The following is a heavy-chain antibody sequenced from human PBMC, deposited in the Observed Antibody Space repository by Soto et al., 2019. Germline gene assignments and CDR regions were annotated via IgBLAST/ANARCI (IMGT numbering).Heavy chain of an antibody. CDR1: GGSISSGGYY. CDR3: AREFHTGTTLGTRLIFDY. Sequence: PAETLSLTCTVSGGSISSGGYYWSWIRQHPGKGLEWIGYIYYSGSTYYNPSLKSRVTISVDTSKNQFSLKLSSVTAADTAVYYCAREFHTGTTLGTRLIFDYWGQGTLVTSPQ. J-gene: IGHJ4*02. D-gene: IGHD1-7*01. V-gene: IGHV4-31*03. CDR2: IYYSGST.